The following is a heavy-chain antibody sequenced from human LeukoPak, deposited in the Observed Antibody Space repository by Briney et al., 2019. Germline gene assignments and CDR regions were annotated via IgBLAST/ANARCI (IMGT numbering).Heavy chain of an antibody. Sequence: SETLSPTCTVSGGSISSSSYYWGWIRQPPGKGLEWIGSIYYSGSTYYNPSLKSRVTISVDTSKNQFSLKLSSVTAADTAVYYCARLSIAARRGGGDYYYYYGMDVWGQGTTVTVSS. CDR2: IYYSGST. CDR3: ARLSIAARRGGGDYYYYYGMDV. D-gene: IGHD6-6*01. V-gene: IGHV4-39*01. CDR1: GGSISSSSYY. J-gene: IGHJ6*02.